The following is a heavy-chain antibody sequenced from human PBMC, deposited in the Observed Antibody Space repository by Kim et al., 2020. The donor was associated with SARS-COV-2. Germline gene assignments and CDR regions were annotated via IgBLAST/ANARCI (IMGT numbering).Heavy chain of an antibody. J-gene: IGHJ5*02. V-gene: IGHV3-21*01. CDR3: ARVPHIGAVAGNNWFDP. Sequence: VKGRFTISRDNAKNSLYLQMNSLRVEDTAVYYCARVPHIGAVAGNNWFDPWGQGTLVTVSS. D-gene: IGHD6-19*01.